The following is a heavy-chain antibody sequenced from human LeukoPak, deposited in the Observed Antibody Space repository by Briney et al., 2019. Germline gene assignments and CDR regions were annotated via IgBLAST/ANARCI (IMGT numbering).Heavy chain of an antibody. V-gene: IGHV1-24*01. D-gene: IGHD4-17*01. CDR1: GYTLTELC. CDR2: FDPEDGET. Sequence: GASVKVSCKVSGYTLTELCMHWVRQAPGKGLEWMGGFDPEDGETIYAQKFQGRVTMTEDTSTDTAYMELSSLRSEDTAVYYCATGMVTTSGYAHWYFALGGRGTLVTVSS. J-gene: IGHJ2*01. CDR3: ATGMVTTSGYAHWYFAL.